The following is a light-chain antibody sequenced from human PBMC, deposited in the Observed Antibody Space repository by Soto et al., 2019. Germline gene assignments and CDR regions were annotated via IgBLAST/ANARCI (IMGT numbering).Light chain of an antibody. V-gene: IGLV2-14*01. Sequence: GHHYVSWYQQHPGKAPKVIIYEVSDRPSGVSDRFSGSKSGNTASLTISGLQAEDEADYYCSSFSSSSTLCVFGTGTEVTVL. CDR2: EVS. J-gene: IGLJ1*01. CDR3: SSFSSSSTLCV. CDR1: GHHY.